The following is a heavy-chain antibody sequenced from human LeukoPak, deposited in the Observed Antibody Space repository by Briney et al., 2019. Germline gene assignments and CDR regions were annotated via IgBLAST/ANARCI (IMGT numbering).Heavy chain of an antibody. D-gene: IGHD6-19*01. Sequence: GGSLRLPCAASGFTFSSYAMHWVRQAPGKGLEWVAVISYDGSNKYYADSVKGRFTISRDNSKNTLYLQMNSLRAEDTAVYYCARDALDHSSGWYLSYYYYYGMDVWGQGTTVTVSS. V-gene: IGHV3-30*04. CDR1: GFTFSSYA. CDR3: ARDALDHSSGWYLSYYYYYGMDV. CDR2: ISYDGSNK. J-gene: IGHJ6*02.